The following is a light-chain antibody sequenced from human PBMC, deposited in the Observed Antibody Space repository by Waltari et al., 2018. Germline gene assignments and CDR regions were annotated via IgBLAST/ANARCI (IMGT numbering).Light chain of an antibody. CDR1: QSVSSY. V-gene: IGKV3-11*01. CDR3: QQRSNWPPWT. J-gene: IGKJ1*01. Sequence: EIVLTQSPATLSLSPGERATLSCRASQSVSSYLARYQQQPGQAPRLLLYDASNRATGIPARFSGSGSRTDFTLTISSLEPEDFAVYYCQQRSNWPPWTFGQGTKVEIK. CDR2: DAS.